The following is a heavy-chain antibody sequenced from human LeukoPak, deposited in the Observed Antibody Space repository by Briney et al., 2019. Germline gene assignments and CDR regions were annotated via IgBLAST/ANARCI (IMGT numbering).Heavy chain of an antibody. CDR3: ARVPGYSSDKRSLSWFDP. CDR1: GYTFTGYY. J-gene: IGHJ5*02. CDR2: INPNSGDT. D-gene: IGHD6-19*01. Sequence: ASVKVCCRASGYTFTGYYIHWVRQAPGQGLEWMGWINPNSGDTTSAQRFQGRVTMTRDTSLNTAYMELSRLTSDDTAVYYCARVPGYSSDKRSLSWFDPWGQGSLVTVSS. V-gene: IGHV1-2*02.